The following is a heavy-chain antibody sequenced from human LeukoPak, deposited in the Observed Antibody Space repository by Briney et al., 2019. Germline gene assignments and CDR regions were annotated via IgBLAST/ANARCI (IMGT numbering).Heavy chain of an antibody. CDR3: ARGIGYCSGGSCYHRYFHY. CDR2: IYYSGST. D-gene: IGHD2-15*01. CDR1: GGSISRGDYY. V-gene: IGHV4-30-4*01. Sequence: SQTLSLTCTVSGGSISRGDYYWNWIRQPPGKGLEWIGYIYYSGSTYYNPSLKSRVTMSVDTSKNQFSLKLSSVTAADTAVYYCARGIGYCSGGSCYHRYFHYWGQGTLVTVSS. J-gene: IGHJ4*02.